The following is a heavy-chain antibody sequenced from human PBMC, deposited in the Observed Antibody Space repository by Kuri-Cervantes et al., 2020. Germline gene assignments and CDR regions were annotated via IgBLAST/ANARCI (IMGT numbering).Heavy chain of an antibody. CDR2: INWNGGRT. CDR3: VKASRKGYNFDY. CDR1: GFTFDDYG. J-gene: IGHJ4*02. V-gene: IGHV3-20*04. Sequence: LSLTCAASGFTFDDYGMNWVRQAPGKGLEWVSGINWNGGRTGYVDSVKGRFTISRDTAKNSLYLQMNSLRAEDTALYYCVKASRKGYNFDYWGQGTLVTVSS. D-gene: IGHD5-24*01.